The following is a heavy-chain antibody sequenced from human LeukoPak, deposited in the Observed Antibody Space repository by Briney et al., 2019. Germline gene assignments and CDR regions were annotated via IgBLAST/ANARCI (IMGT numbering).Heavy chain of an antibody. V-gene: IGHV4-39*01. CDR2: IYYSGNT. CDR3: ARGQSGDRRYFDY. CDR1: GDSISSTYYY. Sequence: SETLSLTCTVSGDSISSTYYYWGWIRQPPGKGLEWIGSIYYSGNTYYNPSLKSRVTISVDTSKNQFSLKLNSVTAADTAVYYCARGQSGDRRYFDYWGQGTLVTVSS. J-gene: IGHJ4*02. D-gene: IGHD1-14*01.